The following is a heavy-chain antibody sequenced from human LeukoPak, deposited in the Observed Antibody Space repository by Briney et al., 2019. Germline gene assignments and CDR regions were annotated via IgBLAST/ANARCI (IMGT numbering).Heavy chain of an antibody. CDR1: GYSFTSYG. CDR3: ARECHSCKYNWFDP. D-gene: IGHD2-2*01. CDR2: ISAYNGNT. J-gene: IGHJ5*01. V-gene: IGHV1-18*01. Sequence: ASVKVSCKASGYSFTSYGIRWVRQAPGQGLEWMGWISAYNGNTDYAQKLQGRVTMPTDTSTSTAYMELRSLRCDDTAVYYCARECHSCKYNWFDPWGQGTLVTVSS.